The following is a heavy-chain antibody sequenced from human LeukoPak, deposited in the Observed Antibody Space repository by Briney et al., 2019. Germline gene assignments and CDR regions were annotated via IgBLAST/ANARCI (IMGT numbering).Heavy chain of an antibody. CDR1: GFTFSSYS. CDR2: ISSSSSYI. Sequence: GGSLRLSCAASGFTFSSYSKNWVRQAPGKGLEWVSSISSSSSYIYYADSVKGRFTISRGNAKNSLYLQMNSLRAEDTAVYYCAREWGDGWNFDYWGQGTLVTVSS. V-gene: IGHV3-21*01. J-gene: IGHJ4*02. D-gene: IGHD5-24*01. CDR3: AREWGDGWNFDY.